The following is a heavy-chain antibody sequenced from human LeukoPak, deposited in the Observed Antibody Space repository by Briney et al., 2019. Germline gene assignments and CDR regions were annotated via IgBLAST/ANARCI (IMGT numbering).Heavy chain of an antibody. Sequence: GGSLRLSCAASGFTVSGNYMSWVRQAPGKGLEWVSIIISGGSTYYADSVKGRFTISRDISKNTLYLQMNTLRAEDTAVYYCARDEGVGAFDIWGRGTVVTVSS. CDR1: GFTVSGNY. V-gene: IGHV3-53*01. CDR2: IISGGST. D-gene: IGHD1-26*01. J-gene: IGHJ3*02. CDR3: ARDEGVGAFDI.